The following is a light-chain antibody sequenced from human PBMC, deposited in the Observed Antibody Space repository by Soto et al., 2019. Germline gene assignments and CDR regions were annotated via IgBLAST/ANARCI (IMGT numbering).Light chain of an antibody. CDR2: VAS. CDR3: QQRSSTPQT. V-gene: IGKV1-39*01. Sequence: DIQMTQSPSSLSASVGDRVTITCRASQSISSYLSWYQQKPGEAPKLLINVASTLQSGVPSRFSGSGSGTDFTLAISSLQPEDFATYYCQQRSSTPQTFGGGTKVDIK. CDR1: QSISSY. J-gene: IGKJ4*01.